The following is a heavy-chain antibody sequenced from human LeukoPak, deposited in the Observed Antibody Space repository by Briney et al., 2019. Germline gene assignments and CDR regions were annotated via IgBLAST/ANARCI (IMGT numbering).Heavy chain of an antibody. CDR1: GFTVSSNY. J-gene: IGHJ4*02. CDR2: IYSGGST. D-gene: IGHD3-22*01. Sequence: GGSLRLSCAASGFTVSSNYMSWVRQAPGKGLEWVSVIYSGGSTYYADSVKGRFTISRDNSKNTLYLQMNSLRAEDTAVYYCARDKYSSGYYGDYWGQGTLVTVSS. V-gene: IGHV3-66*01. CDR3: ARDKYSSGYYGDY.